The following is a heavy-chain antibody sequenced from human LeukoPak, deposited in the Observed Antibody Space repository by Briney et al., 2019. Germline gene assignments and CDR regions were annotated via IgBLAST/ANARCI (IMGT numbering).Heavy chain of an antibody. CDR3: ATDGGNSYYYYYMDV. CDR1: GGSLSSGTYY. J-gene: IGHJ6*03. CDR2: IYTSRST. V-gene: IGHV4-61*02. D-gene: IGHD4-23*01. Sequence: SETLSLTCTVSGGSLSSGTYYWRWIRQPAGKGLEWIGRIYTSRSTTYNPSLKSRPTISVHPSTNQLSMKPRSPTPADPAVYYRATDGGNSYYYYYMDVWGKGTTVTVSS.